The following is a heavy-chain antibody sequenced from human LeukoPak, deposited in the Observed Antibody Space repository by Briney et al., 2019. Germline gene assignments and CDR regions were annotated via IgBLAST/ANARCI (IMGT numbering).Heavy chain of an antibody. V-gene: IGHV3-7*03. J-gene: IGHJ4*02. CDR2: INGAGSEK. CDR1: GFTFRAYW. Sequence: PGGSLRLSCVVSGFTFRAYWMTWVRQAPGKGLEWVANINGAGSEKYYVDSVKGRFTISRGNAKNSLFLQMNSLRDEDTAIYYCASPYDSSGYYDRWGQGTLVTVSS. CDR3: ASPYDSSGYYDR. D-gene: IGHD3-22*01.